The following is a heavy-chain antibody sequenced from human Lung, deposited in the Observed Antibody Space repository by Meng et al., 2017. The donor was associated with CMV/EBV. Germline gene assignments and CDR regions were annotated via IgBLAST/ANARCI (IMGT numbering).Heavy chain of an antibody. CDR3: AKDFEYSSSSGEFDY. J-gene: IGHJ4*02. D-gene: IGHD6-6*01. Sequence: GEXXKISCAASGFTFSSYAMSWVRQAPGKGLEWVSAISGSGGSTYYADSVKGRFTISRDNSKNTLYLQMNSLRAEDTAVYYCAKDFEYSSSSGEFDYWGQGTXVTVSS. CDR1: GFTFSSYA. V-gene: IGHV3-23*01. CDR2: ISGSGGST.